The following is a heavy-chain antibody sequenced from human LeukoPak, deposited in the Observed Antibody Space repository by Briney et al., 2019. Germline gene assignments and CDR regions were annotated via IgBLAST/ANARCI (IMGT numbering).Heavy chain of an antibody. CDR1: GFTFSRYW. Sequence: GGSLRLSCAASGFTFSRYWMHWVRQAPGKGLEWVSTIRGSDDSTYYADSVKGRFTISRDNSKNTLYLQMNSLRAEDTAIYYCAKDTGPAAGITADYWGQGTLVTVSS. J-gene: IGHJ4*02. D-gene: IGHD6-13*01. CDR3: AKDTGPAAGITADY. V-gene: IGHV3-23*01. CDR2: IRGSDDST.